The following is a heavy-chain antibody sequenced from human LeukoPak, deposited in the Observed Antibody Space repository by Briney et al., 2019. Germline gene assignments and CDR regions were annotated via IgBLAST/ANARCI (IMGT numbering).Heavy chain of an antibody. V-gene: IGHV1-46*01. J-gene: IGHJ6*02. D-gene: IGHD2-2*01. CDR1: GYTFTSYA. Sequence: GASVKVSCKASGYTFTSYAMNWVRQAPGQGLEWMGIINPSGGSTSYAQKFQGRVTMTRDTSTSTVYMELSSLRSEDTAVYYCASSRARVVGYCSSTSCYAGDYGMDVWGQGTTVTVSS. CDR3: ASSRARVVGYCSSTSCYAGDYGMDV. CDR2: INPSGGST.